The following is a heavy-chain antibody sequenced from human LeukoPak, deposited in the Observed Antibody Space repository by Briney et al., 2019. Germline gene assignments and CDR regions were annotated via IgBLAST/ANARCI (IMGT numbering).Heavy chain of an antibody. D-gene: IGHD1-26*01. CDR3: ARGTPLRGYSGSEYYFDY. J-gene: IGHJ4*02. V-gene: IGHV1-46*01. Sequence: ASVKVSCKASGYTFTNYYIHWVRQAPGQGLEWMGIINPSGGRTSYAQKFQGRVTMTRDTSTSTVYMELSSLRSEDTAVYYCARGTPLRGYSGSEYYFDYWGQGTLVTVSS. CDR1: GYTFTNYY. CDR2: INPSGGRT.